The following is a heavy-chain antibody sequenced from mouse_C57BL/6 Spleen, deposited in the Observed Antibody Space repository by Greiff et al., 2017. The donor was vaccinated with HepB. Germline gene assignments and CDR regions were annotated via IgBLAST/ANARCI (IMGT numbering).Heavy chain of an antibody. Sequence: VKLQESGAELARPGASVKLSCKASGYTFTSYGISWVKQRTGQGLEWIGEIYPRSGNTYYNEKFKGKATLTADKSSSTAYMELRSLTSEDSAVYFCARRGVYYDAMDYWGQGTSVTVSS. CDR2: IYPRSGNT. CDR3: ARRGVYYDAMDY. CDR1: GYTFTSYG. J-gene: IGHJ4*01. D-gene: IGHD2-1*01. V-gene: IGHV1-81*01.